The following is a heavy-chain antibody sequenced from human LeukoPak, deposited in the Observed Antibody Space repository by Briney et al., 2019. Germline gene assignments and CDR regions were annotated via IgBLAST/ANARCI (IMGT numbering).Heavy chain of an antibody. J-gene: IGHJ4*02. CDR2: ITSKAYGGTT. Sequence: GRSLRLSCATSGFNFEDYAMNWVRQAPGKGLEWVGLITSKAYGGTTELAASVKGRFSISRDESKTIAYLQMNSLKIEDTGVYYWNREVERGGSYWGGDSWGQGTQVTVSS. CDR3: NREVERGGSYWGGDS. CDR1: GFNFEDYA. D-gene: IGHD1-26*01. V-gene: IGHV3-49*04.